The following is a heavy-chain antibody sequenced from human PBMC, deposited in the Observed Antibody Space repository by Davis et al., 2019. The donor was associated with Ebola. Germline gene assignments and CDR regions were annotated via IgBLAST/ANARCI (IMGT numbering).Heavy chain of an antibody. CDR1: GGPVSSGRYY. Sequence: MPSETLSLTCTVPGGPVSSGRYYWCSIRQPPGKGLEWIGYIYYSGSTNYNPSLKSRDTISVDTSKNQFSLNLSSVTAADTAVYYCARGGVLEWLPRHYYYGMGVWGKGTTVTVSS. CDR2: IYYSGST. J-gene: IGHJ6*04. D-gene: IGHD3-3*01. V-gene: IGHV4-61*01. CDR3: ARGGVLEWLPRHYYYGMGV.